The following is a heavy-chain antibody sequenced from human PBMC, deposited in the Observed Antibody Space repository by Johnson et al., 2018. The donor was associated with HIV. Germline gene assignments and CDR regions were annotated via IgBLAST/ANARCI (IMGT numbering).Heavy chain of an antibody. CDR2: MSRGGST. Sequence: MQLVESGGGLVQPGGSLRLSCAASGLTFTNYWMSWVRQVPGKGLEWVSVMSRGGSTSYPDSVKGRFTISRDNSKNTLYIQMNSLRAEDTAVYYCALVLGALPGAFDIWGQGTLVTVSS. CDR3: ALVLGALPGAFDI. CDR1: GLTFTNYW. V-gene: IGHV3-66*01. D-gene: IGHD3-16*01. J-gene: IGHJ3*02.